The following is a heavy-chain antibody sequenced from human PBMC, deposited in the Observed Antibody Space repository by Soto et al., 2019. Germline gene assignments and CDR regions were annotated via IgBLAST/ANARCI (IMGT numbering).Heavy chain of an antibody. CDR1: GYSFTSYW. CDR2: IDPSDSYT. J-gene: IGHJ4*02. Sequence: GESLKISCKGSGYSFTSYWISWVRQMPGKGLEWMGRIDPSDSYTNYSPSFQGHVTISADKSISTAYLQWSSLKASDTAMYYCARLDYYDSSGYYYFDYWGQGTLVTVS. D-gene: IGHD3-22*01. V-gene: IGHV5-10-1*01. CDR3: ARLDYYDSSGYYYFDY.